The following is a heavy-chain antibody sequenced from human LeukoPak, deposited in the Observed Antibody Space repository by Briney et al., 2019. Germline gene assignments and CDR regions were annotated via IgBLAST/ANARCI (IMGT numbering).Heavy chain of an antibody. D-gene: IGHD3-22*01. CDR2: IKSKYDGGDT. J-gene: IGHJ4*02. CDR3: TTDDGSSGNPLDD. V-gene: IGHV3-15*01. Sequence: GGSLRLSCAASGFTFSNAWMSWVRQAPGKGLEWVGRIKSKYDGGDTDYAAPVKGRFTISRDDSKNTVYLQMNSLKSEDTALYYCTTDDGSSGNPLDDWGQGTLVTVSS. CDR1: GFTFSNAW.